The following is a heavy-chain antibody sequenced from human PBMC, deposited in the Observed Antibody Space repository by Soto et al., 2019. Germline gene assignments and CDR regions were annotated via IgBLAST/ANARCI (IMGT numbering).Heavy chain of an antibody. CDR2: ISGSGGST. Sequence: EVQLLESGGCLVQPGGSLRLSCAASGFTFSSYAMSWVRQAPGKGLEWVSAISGSGGSTYYADSVKGRFTISRDNSKNTLYLQMNSLRAEDTAVYYCAKDPQGGAMVRGVKRGLGIFAYWGQGTLVTVSS. J-gene: IGHJ4*02. CDR3: AKDPQGGAMVRGVKRGLGIFAY. V-gene: IGHV3-23*01. CDR1: GFTFSSYA. D-gene: IGHD3-10*01.